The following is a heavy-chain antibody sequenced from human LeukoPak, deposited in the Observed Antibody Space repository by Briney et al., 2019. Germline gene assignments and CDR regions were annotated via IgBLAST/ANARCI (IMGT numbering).Heavy chain of an antibody. CDR2: INPNSGGT. V-gene: IGHV1-2*02. Sequence: VASVKVSCKASGYTFTGYYMHWVRQAPGQGLEWMGWINPNSGGTNYAQKFQGRVTMTRNTSISTAYMELSSLRSEDTAVYYCARGPTWYAAAAVPYYMDVWGKGTTVTVSS. CDR1: GYTFTGYY. CDR3: ARGPTWYAAAAVPYYMDV. J-gene: IGHJ6*03. D-gene: IGHD6-13*01.